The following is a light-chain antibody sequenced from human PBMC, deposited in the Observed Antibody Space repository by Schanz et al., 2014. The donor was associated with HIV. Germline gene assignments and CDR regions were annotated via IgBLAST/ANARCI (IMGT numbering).Light chain of an antibody. V-gene: IGLV2-8*01. Sequence: QSALTQPASVSGSLGQSITISCTGTSSNVGGYDYFSWYQQHPGKAPKLMIYEVIKRPSGVPDRFSGSKSGSTASLTVSGLQPEDEADYYCSSFAGSNIPWVFGGGTQLTVL. CDR1: SSNVGGYDY. CDR2: EVI. J-gene: IGLJ3*02. CDR3: SSFAGSNIPWV.